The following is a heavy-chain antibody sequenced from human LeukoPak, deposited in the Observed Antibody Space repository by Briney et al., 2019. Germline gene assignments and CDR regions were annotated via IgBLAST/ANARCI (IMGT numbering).Heavy chain of an antibody. Sequence: GASVKVSCKASGYTFTSYAMHWVRQAPGQRLEWMGWINAGNGNTKYSQKFQGRITITRDTSASTAYMELSSLRSEDTAVYYCARENIAARHWGYWGQGTLVTVSS. CDR3: ARENIAARHWGY. CDR1: GYTFTSYA. J-gene: IGHJ4*02. V-gene: IGHV1-3*01. CDR2: INAGNGNT. D-gene: IGHD6-6*01.